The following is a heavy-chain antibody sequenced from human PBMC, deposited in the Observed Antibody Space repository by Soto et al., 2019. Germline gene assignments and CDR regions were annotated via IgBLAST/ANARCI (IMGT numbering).Heavy chain of an antibody. CDR2: INSDGSST. V-gene: IGHV3-74*01. CDR1: GFTFSSYW. Sequence: GSLRLSCAASGFTFSSYWMHWVRQAPGKGLVWVSRINSDGSSTSYADSVKGRFTISRDNAKNTLYLQMNSLRAEDTAVYYCARDSNGITIFGVVISRSYRMDVWGQGTTVTVS. J-gene: IGHJ6*02. D-gene: IGHD3-3*01. CDR3: ARDSNGITIFGVVISRSYRMDV.